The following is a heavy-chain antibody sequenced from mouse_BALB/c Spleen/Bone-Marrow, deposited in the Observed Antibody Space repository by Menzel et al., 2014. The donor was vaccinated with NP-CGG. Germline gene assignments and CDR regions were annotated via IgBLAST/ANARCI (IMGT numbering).Heavy chain of an antibody. CDR3: AITTLYAMDY. CDR1: GYTFTDYN. Sequence: VQLQQSGPELVKPGASVKISCKASGYTFTDYNMHWVKQSHGKSLEWVGYIYPYNGGTGYNQKFKSKATLTVDNSSSTAYMELRSLTSEDSAVYYCAITTLYAMDYWGQGTSVTVSS. J-gene: IGHJ4*01. V-gene: IGHV1S29*02. CDR2: IYPYNGGT. D-gene: IGHD2-12*01.